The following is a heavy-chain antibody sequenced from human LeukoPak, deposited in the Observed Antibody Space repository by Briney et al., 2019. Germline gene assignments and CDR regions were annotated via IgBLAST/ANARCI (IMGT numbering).Heavy chain of an antibody. CDR2: IWYDGSNK. CDR3: AREYSSGWYDY. V-gene: IGHV3-33*01. Sequence: GRSLRLSCAASRFTFSSYGMHWVRQAPGKGLEWVAVIWYDGSNKYYADSVKGRFTIPRDNSKNTLYLQMNSLRAEDTAVYYCAREYSSGWYDYWGQGTLVTVSS. D-gene: IGHD6-19*01. CDR1: RFTFSSYG. J-gene: IGHJ4*02.